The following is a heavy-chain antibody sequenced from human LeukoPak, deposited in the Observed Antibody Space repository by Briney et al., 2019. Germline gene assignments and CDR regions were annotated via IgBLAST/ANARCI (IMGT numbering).Heavy chain of an antibody. CDR1: GGSISSSSYY. D-gene: IGHD6-19*01. CDR3: ARHSEVIPGIAVAGHNWFDP. J-gene: IGHJ5*02. V-gene: IGHV4-39*01. Sequence: SETLSLTCTVSGGSISSSSYYWGWIRQPPGKGLEWIGSIYYSGSTYYNPSLKSRVTISVDTSKNQFSLKLSSVTAADTAVYYCARHSEVIPGIAVAGHNWFDPWGQGTLVTVSS. CDR2: IYYSGST.